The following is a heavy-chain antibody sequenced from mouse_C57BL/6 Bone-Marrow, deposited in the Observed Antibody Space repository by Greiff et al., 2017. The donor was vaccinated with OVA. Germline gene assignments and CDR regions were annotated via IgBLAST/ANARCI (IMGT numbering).Heavy chain of an antibody. V-gene: IGHV1-50*01. J-gene: IGHJ2*01. CDR3: ARPIYYYGSRPYYFDY. CDR2: IDPSDSYT. Sequence: QVQLQQPGAELVKPGASVKLSCKASGYTFTSYWMQWVTQRPGQGLEWIGEIDPSDSYTNYNQKFKGKATLTVDTASSTAYRQISSLTSEDSAVYYCARPIYYYGSRPYYFDYWGQGTTLTVSS. CDR1: GYTFTSYW. D-gene: IGHD1-1*01.